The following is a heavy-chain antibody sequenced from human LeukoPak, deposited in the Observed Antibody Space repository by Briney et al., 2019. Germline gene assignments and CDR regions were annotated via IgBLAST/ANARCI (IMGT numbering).Heavy chain of an antibody. V-gene: IGHV4-39*07. CDR3: AREPTDCGGDCYPY. D-gene: IGHD2-21*02. CDR2: IYYSGST. CDR1: GGSISSSSYY. J-gene: IGHJ4*02. Sequence: SETLSLTCTVSGGSISSSSYYWGWIRQPPGKGLEWIGSIYYSGSTYYNPSLKSRVTISVDTSKNQFSLKLSSVTAADTAVYYCAREPTDCGGDCYPYWGKGTLVTVSS.